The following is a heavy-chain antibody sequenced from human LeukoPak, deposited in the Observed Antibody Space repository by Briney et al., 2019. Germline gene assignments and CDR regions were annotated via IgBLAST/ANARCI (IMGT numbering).Heavy chain of an antibody. CDR1: GGTFSSYA. D-gene: IGHD1-26*01. Sequence: GASVKVSCKASGGTFSSYAISWVRQAPGQGLEWMGRIIPILGIANYAQKFQGRVTITADKSTSTAYMELSSLRSEDTAVYYCARGGSSVGADYWGQGTLVTVSS. V-gene: IGHV1-69*04. J-gene: IGHJ4*02. CDR3: ARGGSSVGADY. CDR2: IIPILGIA.